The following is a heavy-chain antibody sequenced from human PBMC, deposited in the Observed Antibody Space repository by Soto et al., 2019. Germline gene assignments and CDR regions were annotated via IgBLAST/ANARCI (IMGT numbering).Heavy chain of an antibody. CDR2: IYYSGST. CDR3: ARDTYCSSTSCYSDYYGMDV. J-gene: IGHJ6*02. Sequence: QVQLQESGPGLVKPSQTLSLTCTVSGGSISSGGYYWSWIRQHPGKGLEWIGYIYYSGSTYYNPSLKSRVTLAVDTSKNQFSLKLSSVTAADTAVYYCARDTYCSSTSCYSDYYGMDVWGQGTTVTVSS. D-gene: IGHD2-2*01. CDR1: GGSISSGGYY. V-gene: IGHV4-31*03.